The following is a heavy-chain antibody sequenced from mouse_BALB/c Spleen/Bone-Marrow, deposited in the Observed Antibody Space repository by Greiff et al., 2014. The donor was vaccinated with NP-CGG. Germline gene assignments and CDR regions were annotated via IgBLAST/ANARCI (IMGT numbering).Heavy chain of an antibody. V-gene: IGHV2-2*01. CDR2: IWSGGST. J-gene: IGHJ2*01. CDR3: VRNGDYYYFDY. D-gene: IGHD1-1*01. CDR1: GFSLTSYG. Sequence: VKLLESGPGLVQPAQSLSITCTVSGFSLTSYGVHWVRQSPGKGLEWLGVIWSGGSTDCNAAFISRLSISKDNSKSQVFFKMNSLQADDTAIYYCVRNGDYYYFDYWGQGTTLTVSS.